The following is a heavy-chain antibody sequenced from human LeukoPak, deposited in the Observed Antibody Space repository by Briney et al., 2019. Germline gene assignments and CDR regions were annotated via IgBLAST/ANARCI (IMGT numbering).Heavy chain of an antibody. CDR3: TTGGSYYNH. CDR1: GFTFSDAW. D-gene: IGHD1-26*01. CDR2: INSKTDGGTT. J-gene: IGHJ5*02. Sequence: GGSLRLSCAASGFTFSDAWMSWVRQTPGKGLEWVGRINSKTDGGTTAYAAPVKGRFTISRDDSKNTLYLQMNSLKSEDTAVYYCTTGGSYYNHWGQGTLVTVSS. V-gene: IGHV3-15*01.